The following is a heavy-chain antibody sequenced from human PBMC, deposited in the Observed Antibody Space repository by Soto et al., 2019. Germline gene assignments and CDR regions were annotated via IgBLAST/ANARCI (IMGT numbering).Heavy chain of an antibody. D-gene: IGHD5-12*01. CDR1: GGSFSGYY. CDR2: INHSGST. J-gene: IGHJ6*02. CDR3: VRMGFSGGGYLSYYYYGMDI. Sequence: SETLSLTCAVYGGSFSGYYWTWIRQPPGTGLEWIGEINHSGSTNYNPSLKSRVTISVDTSKNQFSLKLTSVTAADTAMYYCVRMGFSGGGYLSYYYYGMDIWGQGTTVTVSS. V-gene: IGHV4-34*01.